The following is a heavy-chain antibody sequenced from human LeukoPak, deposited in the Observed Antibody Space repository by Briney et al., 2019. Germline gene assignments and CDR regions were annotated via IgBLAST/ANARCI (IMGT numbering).Heavy chain of an antibody. CDR1: GFTVSSNY. Sequence: GGSLRLSCAASGFTVSSNYMSWVRQAPGKGLEWVSVIYTGGSTYYADSVKGRFTISRDNSKNTLYLQMNSLRVEDTAVYYCVRGSGSYSSRSGTWGQGTLVTVSS. J-gene: IGHJ5*02. V-gene: IGHV3-53*01. D-gene: IGHD6-13*01. CDR2: IYTGGST. CDR3: VRGSGSYSSRSGT.